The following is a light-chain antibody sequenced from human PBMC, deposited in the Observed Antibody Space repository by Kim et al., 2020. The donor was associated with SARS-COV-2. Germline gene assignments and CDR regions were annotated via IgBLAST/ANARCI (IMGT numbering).Light chain of an antibody. CDR3: SSYTSSRTYV. V-gene: IGLV2-14*03. CDR2: DVN. CDR1: SSDVGRYDY. Sequence: GQAITISCTGTSSDVGRYDYVSWFQHHPGTAPKLMIYDVNKRPSRVSDRFSGSKSGSTASLTISGLQAEDEADYYCSSYTSSRTYVFGTGTKVTVL. J-gene: IGLJ1*01.